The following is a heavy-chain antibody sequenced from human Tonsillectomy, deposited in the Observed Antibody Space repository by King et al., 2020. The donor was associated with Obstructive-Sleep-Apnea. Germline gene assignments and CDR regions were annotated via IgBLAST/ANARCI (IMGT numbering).Heavy chain of an antibody. D-gene: IGHD4-17*01. CDR1: GFTFSNYG. V-gene: IGHV3-30*18. J-gene: IGHJ4*02. Sequence: VQLVESGGGVVQPGRSLRLSCAASGFTFSNYGMHWVRQAPGKGLEWVAVISYDGSTKYYADSVKGRFTISRDNSKNTLYLQMNSLRAEDTTVYYCAKGPIPYVKTYGDYPFDFWGQGTLVTVSS. CDR2: ISYDGSTK. CDR3: AKGPIPYVKTYGDYPFDF.